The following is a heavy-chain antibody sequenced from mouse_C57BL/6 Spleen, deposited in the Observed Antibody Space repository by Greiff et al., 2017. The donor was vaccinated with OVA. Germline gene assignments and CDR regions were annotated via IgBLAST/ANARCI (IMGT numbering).Heavy chain of an antibody. CDR1: GFTFSSYG. CDR3: ARPYYYGSSYWYCDV. D-gene: IGHD1-1*01. CDR2: ISSGGSYT. J-gene: IGHJ1*03. Sequence: EVHLVESGGDLVKPGGSLKLSCAASGFTFSSYGMSWVRQTPDKRLEWVATISSGGSYTYYPDSVKGRFTISRDYAKNTLYLQMSSLKSEDTAMYYCARPYYYGSSYWYCDVWGTGTTVTVSS. V-gene: IGHV5-6*01.